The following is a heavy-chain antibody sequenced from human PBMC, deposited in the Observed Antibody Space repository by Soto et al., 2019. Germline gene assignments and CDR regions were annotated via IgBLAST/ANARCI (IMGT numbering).Heavy chain of an antibody. CDR3: VPQPGVVATPGDDY. J-gene: IGHJ4*02. V-gene: IGHV1-8*01. Sequence: QVQLVQSGAEVKKPGASVKVSCEASGYPFTAFDINWVRQAAGQGLEWMGWMNPSSGDSAFAQRFQDRITMTRTTSISTAYMELSRLTSDDTAVYYCVPQPGVVATPGDDYWGQGTLVTVSS. CDR1: GYPFTAFD. CDR2: MNPSSGDS. D-gene: IGHD2-15*01.